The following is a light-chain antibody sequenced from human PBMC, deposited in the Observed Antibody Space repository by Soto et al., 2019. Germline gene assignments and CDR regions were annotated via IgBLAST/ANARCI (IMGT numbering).Light chain of an antibody. CDR2: DAS. CDR3: HPYGRSVT. V-gene: IGKV3-20*01. CDR1: QSVRSRY. J-gene: IGKJ4*01. Sequence: DIVLTQSPGTLSLSPGERATLSCRASQSVRSRYLAWYQQKAGQAPRLLIYDASRRATGIPDRFSGSGSGTDFTLTISRLEPEDFAVYYCHPYGRSVTFVGGTKVEIK.